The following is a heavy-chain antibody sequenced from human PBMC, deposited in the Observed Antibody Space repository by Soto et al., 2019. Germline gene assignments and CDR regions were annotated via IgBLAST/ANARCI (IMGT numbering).Heavy chain of an antibody. V-gene: IGHV5-51*01. CDR3: ARQYYYDTIDYRYYYYGMDV. J-gene: IGHJ6*02. CDR1: GYSFSSYW. Sequence: PGASLKISCKASGYSFSSYWIAWVRQMPGKGLEWMGIIYPGDSDITYSPSFQGQVTISADKSISTAYLQWSSLKASDTAMYYCARQYYYDTIDYRYYYYGMDVWGQGTTVTVSS. D-gene: IGHD3-22*01. CDR2: IYPGDSDI.